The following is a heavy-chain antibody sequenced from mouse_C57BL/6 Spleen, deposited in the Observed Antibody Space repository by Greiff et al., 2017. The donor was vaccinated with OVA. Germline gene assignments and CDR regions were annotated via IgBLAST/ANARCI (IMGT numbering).Heavy chain of an antibody. CDR2: IRNKANNHAT. V-gene: IGHV6-6*01. J-gene: IGHJ3*01. D-gene: IGHD1-1*01. CDR3: TSSITTVVATPPWFAY. Sequence: EVKLQESGGGLVQPGGSMKLSCAASGFTFSDAWMDWVRQSPEKGLEWVAEIRNKANNHATYYAESVKGRFTISRDDSKSSVYLQMNSLRAEDTGIYYCTSSITTVVATPPWFAYWGQGTLVTVSA. CDR1: GFTFSDAW.